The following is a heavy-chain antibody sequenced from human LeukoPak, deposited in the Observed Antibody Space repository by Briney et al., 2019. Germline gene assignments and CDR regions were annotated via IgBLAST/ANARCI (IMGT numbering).Heavy chain of an antibody. CDR2: IEPSDAYT. CDR1: GYIFTNYC. CDR3: ARRALNYAAFDI. V-gene: IGHV5-10-1*01. Sequence: AESLRISSKGSGYIFTNYCITWVRQMPGKSRVWLERIEPSDAYTDNSPSFQGNDTMSADKSISTAYLQWSSLKASDTASYYCARRALNYAAFDIWGQGTMVTVSS. D-gene: IGHD2-2*01. J-gene: IGHJ3*02.